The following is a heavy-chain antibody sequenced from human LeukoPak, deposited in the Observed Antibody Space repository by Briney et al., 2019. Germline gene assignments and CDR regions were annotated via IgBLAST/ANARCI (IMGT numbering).Heavy chain of an antibody. CDR3: AGGPELGYCSGGSCYQ. V-gene: IGHV3-53*01. D-gene: IGHD2-15*01. CDR1: GFTVSSNY. Sequence: GGSLRLSCAASGFTVSSNYMSWVRLAPGKGLEWVSVIYSGGSTYYADSVKGRFTISRDNSKNTLYLQMNSLRAEDTAVYYCAGGPELGYCSGGSCYQWGQGTLVTVSS. J-gene: IGHJ4*02. CDR2: IYSGGST.